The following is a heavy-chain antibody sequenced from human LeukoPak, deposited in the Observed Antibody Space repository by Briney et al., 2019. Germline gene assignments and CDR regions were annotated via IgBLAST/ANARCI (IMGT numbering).Heavy chain of an antibody. CDR1: GASITNYY. D-gene: IGHD2-2*01. Sequence: SETLSLTCSVSGASITNYYWSWIRQPPGKGPEWIGYIYYTVSTKYNPSLRSRVTIAVDTAKKQFSLRLRSVTSADTAVYYCASSHMLQYCSRTNCGREFDTWGQGTLVTVSS. J-gene: IGHJ5*02. CDR3: ASSHMLQYCSRTNCGREFDT. CDR2: IYYTVST. V-gene: IGHV4-59*01.